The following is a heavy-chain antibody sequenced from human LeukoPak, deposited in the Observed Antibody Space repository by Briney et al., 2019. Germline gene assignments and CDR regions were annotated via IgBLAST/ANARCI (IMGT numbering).Heavy chain of an antibody. CDR3: TRQSENFSLDS. Sequence: PGGSLRLSCAASGFTFSSYAMSWVRQAPGKGLEWVAIIWHDGSDKYYADSVKGRFTISRDNSKNTLYLQMNSLRAEDTAVYFCTRQSENFSLDSWGQGTLVTVSS. D-gene: IGHD3-3*01. V-gene: IGHV3-33*08. CDR2: IWHDGSDK. J-gene: IGHJ4*02. CDR1: GFTFSSYA.